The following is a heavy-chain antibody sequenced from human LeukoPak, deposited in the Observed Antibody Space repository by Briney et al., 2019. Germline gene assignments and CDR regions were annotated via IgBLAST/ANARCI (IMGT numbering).Heavy chain of an antibody. CDR3: ARSGENTVTYAFDI. CDR2: IYTSGST. J-gene: IGHJ3*02. CDR1: GGSISSGSYY. V-gene: IGHV4-61*02. D-gene: IGHD4-11*01. Sequence: SQTLSLTCTVSGGSISSGSYYWSWIRQPAGKGLEWIGCIYTSGSTNYNPSLKSRVTISVDTSKNQFSLKLSSVTAADTAVYYCARSGENTVTYAFDIWGQGTMVTVSS.